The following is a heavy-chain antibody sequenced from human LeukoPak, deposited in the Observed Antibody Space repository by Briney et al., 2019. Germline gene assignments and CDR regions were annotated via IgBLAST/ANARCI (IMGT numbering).Heavy chain of an antibody. CDR3: AREPHYDSGFDP. CDR1: GGSISSYY. D-gene: IGHD3-3*01. CDR2: IFTSGRT. J-gene: IGHJ5*02. V-gene: IGHV4-4*07. Sequence: SETLSLTCTVSGGSISSYYWSWIRQPAGKGLEWIGRIFTSGRTNYNSSLKSRVTISIDTSNNQFSLKLSSVTDADTAVYYCAREPHYDSGFDPWGQGTLVTVSS.